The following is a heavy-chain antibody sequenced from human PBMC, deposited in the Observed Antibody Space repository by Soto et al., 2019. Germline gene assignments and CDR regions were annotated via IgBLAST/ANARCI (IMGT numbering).Heavy chain of an antibody. Sequence: GGSLRLSCAASGFTFSSYAMHWVRQAPGKVLEWVAVISYDGSNKYYADYVKGRFASSRDNSKNTLYLQMNSLRAYDAAVSYCGRGRDGYSLGGCFDPWGQGTLVTVSS. D-gene: IGHD5-18*01. J-gene: IGHJ5*02. V-gene: IGHV3-30*09. CDR1: GFTFSSYA. CDR3: GRGRDGYSLGGCFDP. CDR2: ISYDGSNK.